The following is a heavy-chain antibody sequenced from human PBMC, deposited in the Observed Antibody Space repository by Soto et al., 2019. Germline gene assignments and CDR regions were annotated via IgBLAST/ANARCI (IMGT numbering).Heavy chain of an antibody. V-gene: IGHV1-8*01. CDR1: GYTFTSYD. Sequence: ASVKVSFTASGYTFTSYDINWVRRATGQGLEWMGWMNPNSGNTGYAQKFQGRVTMTRNTSISTAYMELSSLRSEDTAVYYCAREVAAVAGIRYYYYYMDVWGKGTTVTVSS. J-gene: IGHJ6*03. D-gene: IGHD6-19*01. CDR3: AREVAAVAGIRYYYYYMDV. CDR2: MNPNSGNT.